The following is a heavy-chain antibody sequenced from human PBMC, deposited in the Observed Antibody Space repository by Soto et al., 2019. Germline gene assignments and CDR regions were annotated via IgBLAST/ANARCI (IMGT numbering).Heavy chain of an antibody. CDR3: ATSRSDMVRELDWFDP. CDR1: GFTFSSYA. CDR2: ISYDGSNK. Sequence: GGSLRLSCAASGFTFSSYAMHWVRQAPGKGLEWVAVISYDGSNKYYADSVKGRFTISRDNSKNTLYLQMNSLRAEDTAVYYCATSRSDMVRELDWFDPWGQGTLVTVSS. V-gene: IGHV3-30-3*01. J-gene: IGHJ5*02. D-gene: IGHD3-10*01.